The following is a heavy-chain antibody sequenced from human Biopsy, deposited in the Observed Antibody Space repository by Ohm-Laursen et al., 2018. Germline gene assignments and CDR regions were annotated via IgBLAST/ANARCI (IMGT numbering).Heavy chain of an antibody. CDR1: GGSVSDYR. D-gene: IGHD4-17*01. J-gene: IGHJ4*02. CDR2: INQSGST. V-gene: IGHV4-34*01. Sequence: SDTLSLTCAVSGGSVSDYRWTWIRQPPGKGLEWIGQINQSGSTNYNPSLKSRVTISADASKYEFSLRLTSVTAADTAVYFCGNEVYGRDYWGLGARVTVSS. CDR3: GNEVYGRDY.